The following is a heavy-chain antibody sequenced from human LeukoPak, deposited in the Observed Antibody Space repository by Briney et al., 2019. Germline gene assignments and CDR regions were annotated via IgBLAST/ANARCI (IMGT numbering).Heavy chain of an antibody. D-gene: IGHD2-15*01. V-gene: IGHV3-30*18. CDR1: GFTFSSYG. Sequence: PGGSLRLSCAASGFTFSSYGMHWVRQAPGKGLEWVAVISYDGSNKYHADSVKGRFTISRDNSKNTLYLQMNSPRAEDTAVYYCAKEYCSGGSCYLDYWGQGTLVTVSS. CDR2: ISYDGSNK. CDR3: AKEYCSGGSCYLDY. J-gene: IGHJ4*02.